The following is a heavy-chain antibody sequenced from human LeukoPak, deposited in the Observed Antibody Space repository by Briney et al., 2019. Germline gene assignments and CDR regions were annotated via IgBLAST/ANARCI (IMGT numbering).Heavy chain of an antibody. CDR1: GGTFSSYA. Sequence: ASVKVSCKASGGTFSSYAISWVRQAPGQGLEWMGGIIPIFGTANYAQKFQGRVTITADESTSTAYMELSSLRSEDTAVYYCAREGYYDSSGYSNYYYYGMDVWGQGTTVTVSS. CDR2: IIPIFGTA. D-gene: IGHD3-22*01. J-gene: IGHJ6*02. CDR3: AREGYYDSSGYSNYYYYGMDV. V-gene: IGHV1-69*01.